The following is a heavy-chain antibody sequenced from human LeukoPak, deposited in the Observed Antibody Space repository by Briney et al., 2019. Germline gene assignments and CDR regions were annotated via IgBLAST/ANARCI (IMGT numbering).Heavy chain of an antibody. CDR1: GGTFSSYT. D-gene: IGHD6-13*01. J-gene: IGHJ4*02. Sequence: SVKVSCKASGGTFSSYTISWVGQAPGQGLEWMGRIIPILGIANYAQKFQGRVTITADKSTSTAYMELSSLTSEDTAVYYCARDQEAAGTRGIYYFDYWGQGTLVTVSS. V-gene: IGHV1-69*04. CDR2: IIPILGIA. CDR3: ARDQEAAGTRGIYYFDY.